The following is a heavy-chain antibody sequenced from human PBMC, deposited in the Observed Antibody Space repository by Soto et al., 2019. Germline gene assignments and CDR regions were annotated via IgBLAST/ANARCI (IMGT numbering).Heavy chain of an antibody. CDR2: INPTSGST. D-gene: IGHD5-18*01. V-gene: IGHV1-46*01. Sequence: HVQLVQSEAEVTKPGASVQVSCKASGYSFTNYSMHWVRQVPGQGPEWMGKINPTSGSTSYAQKFKDKVTMPRDMSSNPLYIQLSSLTSEDTAVYYCAKDVIQLWPRYDFDFWGQGTLVIVSS. CDR1: GYSFTNYS. CDR3: AKDVIQLWPRYDFDF. J-gene: IGHJ4*02.